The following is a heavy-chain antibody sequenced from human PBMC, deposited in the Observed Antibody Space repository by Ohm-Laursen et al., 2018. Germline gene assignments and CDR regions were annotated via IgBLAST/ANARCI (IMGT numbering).Heavy chain of an antibody. J-gene: IGHJ4*02. Sequence: SLRLSCAATGFTFSDYWMSWVRQAPGKGLEWVANIKQDGSEKYYVDSVEGRFTISRDNAKNSLYLQMNSLRAEDTAVYYCARGRRFDYWGQGTLVTVSS. CDR2: IKQDGSEK. D-gene: IGHD1-14*01. CDR3: ARGRRFDY. CDR1: GFTFSDYW. V-gene: IGHV3-7*01.